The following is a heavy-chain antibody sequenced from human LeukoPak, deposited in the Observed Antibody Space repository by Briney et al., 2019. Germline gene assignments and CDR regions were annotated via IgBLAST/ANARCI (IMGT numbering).Heavy chain of an antibody. D-gene: IGHD2-2*01. CDR2: INKDGSEK. CDR1: GFTFSSYW. CDR3: ARYCSSTSCSIGGFRFDP. V-gene: IGHV3-7*01. Sequence: GGSLRLSCAASGFTFSSYWMSWVRQAPGKGLEWVANINKDGSEKYYVDSVKGRFTISRDNAKNSLYLQMNSLRAEDTAVYYCARYCSSTSCSIGGFRFDPWGQGTLVTVSS. J-gene: IGHJ5*02.